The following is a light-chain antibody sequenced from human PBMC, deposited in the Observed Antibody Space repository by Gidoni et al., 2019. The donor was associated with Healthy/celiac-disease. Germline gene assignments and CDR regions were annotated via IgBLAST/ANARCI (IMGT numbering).Light chain of an antibody. CDR1: QSVSSN. V-gene: IGKV3-15*01. J-gene: IGKJ1*01. CDR2: GVS. Sequence: EIVMTQSPATLSVSPGERATLSCRASQSVSSNLAWYQQKPGQAPRLLIYGVSTRATGIPARFSGRGSGTEFTLTISSLQSEDFAVYYCQQYNNWPQWTFGQGTKVEIK. CDR3: QQYNNWPQWT.